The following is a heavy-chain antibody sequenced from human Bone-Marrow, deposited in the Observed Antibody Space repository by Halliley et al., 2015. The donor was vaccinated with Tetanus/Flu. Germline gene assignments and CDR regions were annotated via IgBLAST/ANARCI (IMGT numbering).Heavy chain of an antibody. CDR3: ARDSFNTVTTLGYFDY. J-gene: IGHJ4*02. CDR2: ITSDGKST. Sequence: SLGLSCSASGFTFSDYAIHWVRQAPGKGLEYISAITSDGKSTYYVASVKGRFILSRDNSKNTLFLQMNSLRVEDTAVYYCARDSFNTVTTLGYFDYWGQGTLVTVSS. CDR1: GFTFSDYA. V-gene: IGHV3-64*04. D-gene: IGHD4-17*01.